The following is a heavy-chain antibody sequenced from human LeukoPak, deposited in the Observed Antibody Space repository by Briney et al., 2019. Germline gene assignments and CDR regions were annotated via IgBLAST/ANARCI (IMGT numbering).Heavy chain of an antibody. Sequence: ASVKVSCKASGGTFSGYAVSWVRQAPGQGLEWMGRIIPIFGIANYAQKFQGRVTITADKSTSTAYMELSSLRSEDTAVYYCAREGDSSGYATLDYWGQGTLVTVSS. CDR2: IIPIFGIA. CDR3: AREGDSSGYATLDY. CDR1: GGTFSGYA. J-gene: IGHJ4*02. V-gene: IGHV1-69*04. D-gene: IGHD6-19*01.